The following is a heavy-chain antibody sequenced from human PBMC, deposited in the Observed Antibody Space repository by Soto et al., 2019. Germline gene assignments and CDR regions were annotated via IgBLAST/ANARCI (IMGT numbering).Heavy chain of an antibody. CDR1: GYSFTSYG. CDR2: ISAYNGNT. J-gene: IGHJ3*02. V-gene: IGHV1-18*01. D-gene: IGHD1-1*01. Sequence: QVQLLQSGAEVKKPGASVKVSCKASGYSFTSYGISWVRQAPGQGLEWMGWISAYNGNTNYAQNLQGRVTMSTDSFTSTVYMEMRSLRSDDTAVYYCAGDQLDANDAFDISSKGTMFAVSS. CDR3: AGDQLDANDAFDI.